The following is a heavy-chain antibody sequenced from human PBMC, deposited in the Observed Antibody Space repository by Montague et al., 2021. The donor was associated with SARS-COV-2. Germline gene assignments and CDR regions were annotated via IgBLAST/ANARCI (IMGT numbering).Heavy chain of an antibody. CDR1: GGSFSGYY. D-gene: IGHD2-2*01. CDR3: ARDRGVQYQLQMPFYFDY. CDR2: IYHSGST. Sequence: ETLSLICAVYGGSFSGYYWSWIRQPPGKGLEWIGEIYHSGSTNYNPSLKSRVTISVDTSKNQFSLRLSSVTAADTAVYYCARDRGVQYQLQMPFYFDYWGQGTLVTVSS. V-gene: IGHV4-34*01. J-gene: IGHJ4*02.